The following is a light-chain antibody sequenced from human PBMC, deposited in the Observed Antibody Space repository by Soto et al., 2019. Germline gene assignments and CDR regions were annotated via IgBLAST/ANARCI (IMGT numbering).Light chain of an antibody. Sequence: QSALTQPASVSGSPGQSITISCTGTRSDVGGYDYVSWYQQHPGKAPKLIIYDVSYRPAGISSRFSASKSGSTASLTISWLHAEDEADYYCSSFTSSSTRVFGTGTKVTVL. J-gene: IGLJ1*01. CDR3: SSFTSSSTRV. CDR1: RSDVGGYDY. CDR2: DVS. V-gene: IGLV2-14*03.